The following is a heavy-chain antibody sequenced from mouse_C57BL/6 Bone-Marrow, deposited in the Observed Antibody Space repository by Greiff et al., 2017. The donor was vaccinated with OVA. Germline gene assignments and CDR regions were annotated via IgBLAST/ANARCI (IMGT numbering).Heavy chain of an antibody. CDR1: GYTFTDYY. D-gene: IGHD2-12*01. Sequence: VQLHQSGPVLVKPGASVKMSCKASGYTFTDYYMNWVKQSHGKSLEWIGVINPYNGGPSYNQKFKGKATLTVDKTSSTAYMELNSLTSEDSSVYYCNIREDFDYWGQGTTLTVSS. J-gene: IGHJ2*01. CDR2: INPYNGGP. CDR3: NIREDFDY. V-gene: IGHV1-19*01.